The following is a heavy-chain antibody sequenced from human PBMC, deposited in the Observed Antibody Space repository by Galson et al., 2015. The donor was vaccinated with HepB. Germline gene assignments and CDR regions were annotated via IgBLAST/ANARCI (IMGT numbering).Heavy chain of an antibody. CDR1: GFTFSSYG. CDR3: ARGAPSGWQGVDY. D-gene: IGHD6-19*01. CDR2: ISYDGSNK. V-gene: IGHV3-30*03. J-gene: IGHJ4*02. Sequence: SLRLSCAASGFTFSSYGMHWVRQAPGKGLEWVAVISYDGSNKYYADSVKGRFTISRDNAKNSLYLQMNSLRAEDTAVYYCARGAPSGWQGVDYWGQGTLVTVSS.